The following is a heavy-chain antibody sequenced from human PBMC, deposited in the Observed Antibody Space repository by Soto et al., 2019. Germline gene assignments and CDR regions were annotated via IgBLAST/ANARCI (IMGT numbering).Heavy chain of an antibody. CDR2: ISNDGSNK. Sequence: QVQLVESGGGVVQPGRSLRLSCAASGFTFSSYAMHWVRQAPGKGLEWVAVISNDGSNKYYADSVKGRFTISRDNSKNTLYLQMHSLRAEDTAVYYCARCIAASEVVFDYWGQGTLVTVSS. D-gene: IGHD6-13*01. J-gene: IGHJ4*02. V-gene: IGHV3-30-3*01. CDR3: ARCIAASEVVFDY. CDR1: GFTFSSYA.